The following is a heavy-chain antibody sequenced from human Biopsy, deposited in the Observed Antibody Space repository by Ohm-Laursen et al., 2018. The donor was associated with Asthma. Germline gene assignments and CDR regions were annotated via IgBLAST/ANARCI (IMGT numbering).Heavy chain of an antibody. J-gene: IGHJ5*02. CDR1: GGSFSGYY. CDR2: INHSGST. V-gene: IGHV4-34*01. Sequence: SVTLSLTCAVYGGSFSGYYWSWIRQPPGKGLEWIGEINHSGSTNYNPSLKSRVTISVDTSKNHFSLKLSSVTAADTAVYYCARAGQCSSTSCYNPGWFDPWGQGTLVTVSS. D-gene: IGHD2-2*01. CDR3: ARAGQCSSTSCYNPGWFDP.